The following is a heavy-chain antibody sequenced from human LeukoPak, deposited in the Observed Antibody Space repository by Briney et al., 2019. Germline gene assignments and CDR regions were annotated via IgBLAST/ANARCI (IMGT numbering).Heavy chain of an antibody. CDR3: ASTMDV. J-gene: IGHJ6*04. V-gene: IGHV4-4*07. CDR2: IYTSAST. CDR1: GGSISCYY. Sequence: SETLSLTCTVPGGSISCYYWSSSRQPAGKGLEWIGRIYTSASTNYNPSLKSRVTMSVDTSKNQFSLKLSSVTAADTAVYYCASTMDVWGKGTTVTVSS.